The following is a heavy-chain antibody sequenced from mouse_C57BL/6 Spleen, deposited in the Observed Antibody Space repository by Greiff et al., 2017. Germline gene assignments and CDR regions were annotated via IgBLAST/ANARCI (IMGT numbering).Heavy chain of an antibody. V-gene: IGHV1-69*01. CDR1: GYTFTSYW. Sequence: QVQLQQPGAELVMPGASVKLSCKASGYTFTSYWMHWVKQRPGQGLEWIGEIDPSDSYTTYNQKFKGKSTLTVDKSSSTAYMQLSSLTSEDSAVYYCARGGDWSYYFDYWGQGTTLTVSS. CDR2: IDPSDSYT. CDR3: ARGGDWSYYFDY. D-gene: IGHD3-3*01. J-gene: IGHJ2*01.